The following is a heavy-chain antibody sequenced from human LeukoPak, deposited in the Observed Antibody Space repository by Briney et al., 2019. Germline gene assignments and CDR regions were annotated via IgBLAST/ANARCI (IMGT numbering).Heavy chain of an antibody. CDR2: ISSSSSI. D-gene: IGHD2-8*01. V-gene: IGHV3-48*01. CDR1: GFTFSSYR. Sequence: GGSLRLSCAASGFTFSSYRMNWVRQAPGKGLEWVSNISSSSSIYYADSVKGRFTISRDNAKNSLYLQMNSLRAEDTAVYYCARDQVVLYSPDAFDIWGQGTMVTVSS. CDR3: ARDQVVLYSPDAFDI. J-gene: IGHJ3*02.